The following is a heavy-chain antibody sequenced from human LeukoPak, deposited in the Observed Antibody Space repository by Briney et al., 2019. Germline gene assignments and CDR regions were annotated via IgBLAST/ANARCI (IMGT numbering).Heavy chain of an antibody. D-gene: IGHD6-13*01. V-gene: IGHV3-15*01. CDR3: TGVSRSSWYDY. CDR1: GXTFSNAW. Sequence: GGSLRLSCAASGXTFSNAWMSWVRQAPGKGLEWVGRIKSKTDGGTPDYAAPVKGRFTISRDDSKNTLYLQMNSLKTEDTAVYYCTGVSRSSWYDYWGQGTLVTVSS. J-gene: IGHJ4*02. CDR2: IKSKTDGGTP.